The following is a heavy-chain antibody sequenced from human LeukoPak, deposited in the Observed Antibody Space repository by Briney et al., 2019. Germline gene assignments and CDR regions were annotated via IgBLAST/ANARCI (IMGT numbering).Heavy chain of an antibody. CDR2: IYSSKCT. Sequence: SETLSLTCTVSGGSINRYYWSWIPEPAGKGLEGIGRIYSSKCTNYNPSLKSRVTMSVDTSKNQFSLKLSSVTAAGTAVYYCARDGGSTMVRGDPYYYYGMDVWGQGTTVTVSS. CDR1: GGSINRYY. D-gene: IGHD3-10*01. J-gene: IGHJ6*02. CDR3: ARDGGSTMVRGDPYYYYGMDV. V-gene: IGHV4-4*07.